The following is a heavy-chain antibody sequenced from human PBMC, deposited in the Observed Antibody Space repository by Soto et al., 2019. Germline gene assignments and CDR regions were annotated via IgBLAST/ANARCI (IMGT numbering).Heavy chain of an antibody. J-gene: IGHJ6*02. CDR1: GFTFSSYA. Sequence: GESLKISCAASGFTFSSYAMSWVRQAPGKGLEWVSAISGSGGSTYYADSVKGRFTISRDNSKNTLYLQMNSLRAEDTAVYYCAKGGYSGYDPDYYYYGMDVWGQGTTVTVSS. CDR2: ISGSGGST. D-gene: IGHD5-12*01. CDR3: AKGGYSGYDPDYYYYGMDV. V-gene: IGHV3-23*01.